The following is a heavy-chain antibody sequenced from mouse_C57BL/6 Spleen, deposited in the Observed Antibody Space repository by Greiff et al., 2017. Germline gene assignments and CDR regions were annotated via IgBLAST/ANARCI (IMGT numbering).Heavy chain of an antibody. CDR2: IRNKANGYTT. J-gene: IGHJ2*01. CDR3: ARNWGFDY. CDR1: GFTFTDYY. V-gene: IGHV7-3*01. D-gene: IGHD4-1*01. Sequence: EVQRVESGGGLVQPGGSLSLSCAASGFTFTDYYMSWVRQPPGKALEWLGFIRNKANGYTTEYSASVKGRFTISRDNSQSILYLQMNALGAEDRATYYCARNWGFDYWGQGTTLTVSS.